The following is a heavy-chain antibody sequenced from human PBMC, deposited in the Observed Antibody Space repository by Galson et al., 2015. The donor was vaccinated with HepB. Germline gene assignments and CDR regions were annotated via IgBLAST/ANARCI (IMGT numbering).Heavy chain of an antibody. CDR1: GFTFSSYG. CDR2: IWYDGSNK. Sequence: SLRLSCAASGFTFSSYGMHWVRQAPGKGLEWVAVIWYDGSNKYYADSVKGRFTISRDNSKNTLHLQMNSLRAEDTAVYYCARDEREAPYGVDVWGQGTTVTVSS. J-gene: IGHJ6*02. D-gene: IGHD1-26*01. V-gene: IGHV3-33*01. CDR3: ARDEREAPYGVDV.